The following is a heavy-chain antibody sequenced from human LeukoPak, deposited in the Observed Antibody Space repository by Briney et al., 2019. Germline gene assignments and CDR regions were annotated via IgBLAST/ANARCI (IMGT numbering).Heavy chain of an antibody. V-gene: IGHV4-59*01. CDR3: ARGGRTGTVDY. Sequence: PSGTLSLTCTVSGGSISSYYWSWLRQPPGKGLEWVGYIYYSGSTNYNPSLKSRVTISVDTSKNQFSLKLSSVTAADTAGHYCARGGRTGTVDYWGQGTLVTVSS. J-gene: IGHJ4*02. CDR2: IYYSGST. CDR1: GGSISSYY. D-gene: IGHD1-7*01.